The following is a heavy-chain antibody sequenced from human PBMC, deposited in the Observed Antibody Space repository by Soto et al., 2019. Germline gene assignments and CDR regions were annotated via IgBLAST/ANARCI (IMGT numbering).Heavy chain of an antibody. CDR2: ISAYNANT. V-gene: IGHV1-18*01. CDR1: GYIFPKCG. J-gene: IGHJ4*02. CDR3: VRDLDGSGSYYTDY. Sequence: GASVKVSCKASGYIFPKCGISWVRQAPGQGLEWMGWISAYNANTNYAQKLQGRVTMTTDTSTSTAYMELRSLTSDNTTVYYCVRDLDGSGSYYTDYWGLGTLVTVSS. D-gene: IGHD3-10*01.